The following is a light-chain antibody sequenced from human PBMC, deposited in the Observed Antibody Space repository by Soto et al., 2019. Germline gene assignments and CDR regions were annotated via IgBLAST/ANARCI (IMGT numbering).Light chain of an antibody. V-gene: IGKV1-5*01. CDR2: DVS. Sequence: DLQITQSPSTLSAFVGDRVTITCRATQNINNWLAWYQQKPGKTPSLLIYDVSTLQTDVPSRFRGRGSGPETTIIISSLQPDAVATYYSQQYSHYPVTFGRGTKVEIK. J-gene: IGKJ2*01. CDR3: QQYSHYPVT. CDR1: QNINNW.